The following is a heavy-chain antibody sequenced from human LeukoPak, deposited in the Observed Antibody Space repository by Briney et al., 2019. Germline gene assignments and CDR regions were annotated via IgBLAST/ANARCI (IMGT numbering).Heavy chain of an antibody. Sequence: SETLSFTGTVSGGSISSYYWSWIRKPPGKGLEWIGYIYYSGSTNYNPSLKSRVTISVDTSKNQFSLKLSAVTAADTAVYYCAREHSSSWDQFDYWGQGTLVTVSS. CDR3: AREHSSSWDQFDY. CDR2: IYYSGST. D-gene: IGHD6-13*01. CDR1: GGSISSYY. J-gene: IGHJ4*02. V-gene: IGHV4-59*01.